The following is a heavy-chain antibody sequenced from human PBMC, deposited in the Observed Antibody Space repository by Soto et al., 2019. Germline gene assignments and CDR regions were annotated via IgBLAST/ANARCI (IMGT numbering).Heavy chain of an antibody. J-gene: IGHJ4*02. CDR2: IYYSGST. CDR1: GGSISSSNYY. CDR3: ARGLSVAGTSY. Sequence: SETLSLTCTVSGGSISSSNYYWGGIRQPPGKGLEWIGSIYYSGSTYYNPSLKSRVTISVDTSKNQFSLKLSSVTAADTAGYYCARGLSVAGTSYWGQGTLVTVSS. V-gene: IGHV4-39*01. D-gene: IGHD6-19*01.